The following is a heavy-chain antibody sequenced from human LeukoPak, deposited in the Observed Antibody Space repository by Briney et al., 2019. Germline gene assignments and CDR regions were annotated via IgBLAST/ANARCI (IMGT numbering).Heavy chain of an antibody. CDR2: INHSGST. V-gene: IGHV4-34*01. CDR3: ARGYSYGYGDSDY. D-gene: IGHD5-18*01. J-gene: IGHJ4*02. CDR1: GGSFSGYY. Sequence: SETLSLTCAVYGGSFSGYYWSWIRQPPGKGLEWIGEINHSGSTNYNPSLKSRVTISVDTSKNQFSLKLSSVTAADTAVYYCARGYSYGYGDSDYWGQGTLVTVSS.